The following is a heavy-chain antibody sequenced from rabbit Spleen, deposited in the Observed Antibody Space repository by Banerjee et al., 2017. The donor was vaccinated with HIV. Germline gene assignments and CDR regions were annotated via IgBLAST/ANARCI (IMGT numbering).Heavy chain of an antibody. J-gene: IGHJ6*01. Sequence: QSLEESGGDLVKPGASLTLTCKASGFSLSGDYMCWVRQAPGKGLECIACIYAGSSGSTYYASWAKGRFTISKTSSSTVTLQMTSLTVADTATYFCARDTGSSFSSYGMDLWGPGTLVTVS. CDR1: GFSLSGDY. V-gene: IGHV1S40*01. CDR3: ARDTGSSFSSYGMDL. D-gene: IGHD8-1*01. CDR2: IYAGSSGST.